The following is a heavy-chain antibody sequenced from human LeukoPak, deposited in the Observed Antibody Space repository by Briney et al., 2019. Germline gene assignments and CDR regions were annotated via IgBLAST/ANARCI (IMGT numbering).Heavy chain of an antibody. J-gene: IGHJ4*02. CDR3: ARSGYSYGGHYFDY. V-gene: IGHV4-30-2*01. CDR2: IYHSGST. D-gene: IGHD5-18*01. Sequence: SQTLSLTCAVSGGSISSGGYSWSWIRQPPGKGLEWIGYIYHSGSTYYNPSLKSRVTISVDRSKNQFSLKLSSVTAADTAVYYCARSGYSYGGHYFDYWGQGTLVTVSS. CDR1: GGSISSGGYS.